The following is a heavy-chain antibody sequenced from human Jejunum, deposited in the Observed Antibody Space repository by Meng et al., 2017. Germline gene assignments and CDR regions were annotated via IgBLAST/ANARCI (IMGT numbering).Heavy chain of an antibody. Sequence: QVQLGLCGAEMKEPWASVKVSGKASASTFSYCDYRWVRRAPAHGLGWMGWISTYNGNTTNAQKLQGRATLTTDSYTSTVYMELRSLRSDDTAVYYCARDGVSFTMVRGGEYWGQGTLVTVSS. V-gene: IGHV1-18*01. CDR1: ASTFSYCD. J-gene: IGHJ4*02. CDR2: ISTYNGNT. CDR3: ARDGVSFTMVRGGEY. D-gene: IGHD3-10*01.